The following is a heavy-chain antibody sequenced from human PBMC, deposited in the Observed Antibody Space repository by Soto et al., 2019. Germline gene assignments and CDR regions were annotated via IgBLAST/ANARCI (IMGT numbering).Heavy chain of an antibody. CDR2: INHSGST. Sequence: PSETLSLTCAVYGGSFSGYYWSWIRQPPGKGLEWIGEINHSGSTNYNPSLKSRVTISVDTSKNQFSLKLSSVTAADTAVYYCARAPRNWNYGFYYSYGMDVWGQGTSLTVSS. CDR3: ARAPRNWNYGFYYSYGMDV. J-gene: IGHJ6*02. V-gene: IGHV4-34*01. CDR1: GGSFSGYY. D-gene: IGHD1-7*01.